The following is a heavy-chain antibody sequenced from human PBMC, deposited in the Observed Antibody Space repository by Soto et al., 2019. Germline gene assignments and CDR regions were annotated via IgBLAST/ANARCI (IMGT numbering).Heavy chain of an antibody. J-gene: IGHJ4*02. V-gene: IGHV3-33*01. CDR2: IWYDGSNK. CDR1: GFTFSSYG. Sequence: PGGSLRLSCAASGFTFSSYGMHWVRQAPGKGLEWVAVIWYDGSNKYYADSVKGRFTISRDNSKNTLCLQMNSLRAEDTAVYYCARAPGGYALGYWGQGTLVTVSS. D-gene: IGHD5-12*01. CDR3: ARAPGGYALGY.